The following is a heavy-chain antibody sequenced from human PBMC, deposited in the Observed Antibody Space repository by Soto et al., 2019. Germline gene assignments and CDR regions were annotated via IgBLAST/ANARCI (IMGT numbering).Heavy chain of an antibody. CDR3: ARGDSTDCSNGVCSFFYNHDMDV. Sequence: ASRNGCCESTGYSLTDYQIHWVRQAPGQGLKWLGRINPKSGGTSTAQKFQGWVTMTTDTSISTASMELTRLTSDDTAIYYCARGDSTDCSNGVCSFFYNHDMDVWGQVTTFIVSS. J-gene: IGHJ6*02. V-gene: IGHV1-2*04. CDR1: GYSLTDYQ. CDR2: INPKSGGT. D-gene: IGHD2-8*01.